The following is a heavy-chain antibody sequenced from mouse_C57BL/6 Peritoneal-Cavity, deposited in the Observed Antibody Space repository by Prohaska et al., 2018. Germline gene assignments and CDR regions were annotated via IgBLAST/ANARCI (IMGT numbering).Heavy chain of an antibody. Sequence: FTFTSYWITWVKQRPGQGLEWIGDIYPGSGSTNYNEKFKSKATLTVETSSSTAYMQLSSLTSEDSAVYYCARDYYADYWGQGTTLTVSS. CDR1: FTFTSYW. J-gene: IGHJ2*01. CDR3: ARDYYADY. V-gene: IGHV1-55*01. CDR2: IYPGSGST.